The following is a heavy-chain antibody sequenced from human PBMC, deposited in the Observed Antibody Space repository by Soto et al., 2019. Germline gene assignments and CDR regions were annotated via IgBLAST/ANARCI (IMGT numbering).Heavy chain of an antibody. D-gene: IGHD1-1*01. J-gene: IGHJ4*02. V-gene: IGHV3-74*01. CDR1: GFTFSSSL. CDR3: AAANGWNPGY. CDR2: IISDGSST. Sequence: GGSLRLSCAASGFTFSSSLMHWVRQPPGKGLVWVSRIISDGSSTTYANSVKGRFTISRDNAKNTLYLQMDSLRADDSAMYYCAAANGWNPGYWGRGTLVTVS.